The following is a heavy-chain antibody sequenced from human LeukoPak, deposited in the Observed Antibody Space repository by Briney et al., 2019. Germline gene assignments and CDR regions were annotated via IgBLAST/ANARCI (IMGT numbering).Heavy chain of an antibody. D-gene: IGHD4-11*01. J-gene: IGHJ4*02. CDR2: IYYSGTT. CDR3: ARDRGGSYSKGRFDY. V-gene: IGHV4-31*03. CDR1: GGSISSGGYY. Sequence: SETLSPTCTVSGGSISSGGYYWTWIRQHPGKGLEWIGYIYYSGTTYYNPSLKTRVTISVDTSKTQFSLKLSSVTAADTAVYYCARDRGGSYSKGRFDYWGQGTLVTVSS.